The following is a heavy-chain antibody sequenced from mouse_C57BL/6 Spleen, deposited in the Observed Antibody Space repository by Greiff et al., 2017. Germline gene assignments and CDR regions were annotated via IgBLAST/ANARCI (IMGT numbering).Heavy chain of an antibody. CDR1: GYTFTSYR. Sequence: QVQLQQPGAELVKPGASVKLSCKASGYTFTSYRMQWVKQRPGQGLEWIGEIDPSDSYTNYNQKFKGKATLTVDTSSSTAYMQLSSLTSEDSAVYYCAREDKTGTGENYWGQGTTLTVSS. J-gene: IGHJ2*01. D-gene: IGHD4-1*01. CDR2: IDPSDSYT. V-gene: IGHV1-50*01. CDR3: AREDKTGTGENY.